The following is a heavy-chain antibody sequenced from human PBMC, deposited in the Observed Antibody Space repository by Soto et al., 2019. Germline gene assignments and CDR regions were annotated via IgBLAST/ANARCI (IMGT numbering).Heavy chain of an antibody. J-gene: IGHJ4*02. CDR2: INHSGST. CDR3: ARGLISSGTVTTYADPDSSSWYLDY. Sequence: SETLSLTCAVYGGSFSGYYWSWIRQPPGKGLEWIGEINHSGSTNYNPSLKSRATISVDTSKNQFSLKLSSVIAADTAVYYCARGLISSGTVTTYADPDSSSWYLDYWGQGTLVTVSS. D-gene: IGHD6-13*01. V-gene: IGHV4-34*01. CDR1: GGSFSGYY.